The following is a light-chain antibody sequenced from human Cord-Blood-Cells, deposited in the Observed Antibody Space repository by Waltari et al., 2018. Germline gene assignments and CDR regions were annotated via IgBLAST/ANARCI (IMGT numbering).Light chain of an antibody. CDR3: SSYTSSSTL. Sequence: QSALTQPASVSGSPGQSITISCTGHSSDVGGYNYVSWYQQHPGTAPKPMIYDVSKRPSGVSNRFSGSKSGNTASLTISGLQAEDEADYYCSSYTSSSTLFGTGTKVTVL. CDR1: SSDVGGYNY. V-gene: IGLV2-14*01. J-gene: IGLJ1*01. CDR2: DVS.